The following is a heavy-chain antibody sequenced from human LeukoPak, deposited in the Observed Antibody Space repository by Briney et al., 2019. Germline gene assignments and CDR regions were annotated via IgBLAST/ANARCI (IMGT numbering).Heavy chain of an antibody. CDR2: VYYSGNT. Sequence: SETLSLTCTVSGGSISSYFWSWIRQPPGKGLEWIGYVYYSGNTNYNPSLKSRVTISVDTSKNQFSLKLSSVTAADTAVYYCGRDSCSGGTCSNAFDIWGQGTMVTVSS. D-gene: IGHD2-15*01. J-gene: IGHJ3*02. CDR3: GRDSCSGGTCSNAFDI. CDR1: GGSISSYF. V-gene: IGHV4-59*01.